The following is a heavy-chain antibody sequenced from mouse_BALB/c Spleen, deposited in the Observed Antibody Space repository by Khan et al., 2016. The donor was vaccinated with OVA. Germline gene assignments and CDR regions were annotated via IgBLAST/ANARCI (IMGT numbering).Heavy chain of an antibody. V-gene: IGHV2-6-1*01. Sequence: QVQLKESGPGLVAPSQSLSITCTISGFSLTNYGVHWVRQPPGKGLEWLVVIWSDGSATYNSALKSRLSISKDNSKSQVFLKMNSLQTDDTAMYYCARPTYYHYYIMDYWGQGTSVTVSS. J-gene: IGHJ4*01. CDR2: IWSDGSA. D-gene: IGHD2-10*01. CDR3: ARPTYYHYYIMDY. CDR1: GFSLTNYG.